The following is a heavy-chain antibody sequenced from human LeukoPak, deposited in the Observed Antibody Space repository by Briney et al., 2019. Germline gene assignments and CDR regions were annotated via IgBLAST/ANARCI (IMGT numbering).Heavy chain of an antibody. CDR2: ISSSSSTI. CDR3: ARGAPMCSNTSCYPAFDY. J-gene: IGHJ4*01. D-gene: IGHD2-2*01. V-gene: IGHV3-48*04. Sequence: GGSLRLSCAASGFTFSSYSMNWVRQAPGKGLEWVSYISSSSSTIYYADSVKGRFTISRDNAKNSLYLQMNSLRAEDTAVFYCARGAPMCSNTSCYPAFDYWGQGTLVTVSS. CDR1: GFTFSSYS.